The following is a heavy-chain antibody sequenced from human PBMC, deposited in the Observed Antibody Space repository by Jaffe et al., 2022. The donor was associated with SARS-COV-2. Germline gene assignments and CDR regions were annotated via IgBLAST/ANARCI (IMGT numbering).Heavy chain of an antibody. CDR2: INAGNGNT. CDR1: GYTFTSYA. Sequence: QVQLVQSGAEVKKPGASVKVSCKASGYTFTSYAMHWVRQAPGQRLEWMGWINAGNGNTKYSQKFQGRVTITRDTSASTAYMELSSLRSEDTAVYYCARRPSYYDSSGYYRDAFDIWGQGTMVTVSS. J-gene: IGHJ3*02. D-gene: IGHD3-22*01. V-gene: IGHV1-3*01. CDR3: ARRPSYYDSSGYYRDAFDI.